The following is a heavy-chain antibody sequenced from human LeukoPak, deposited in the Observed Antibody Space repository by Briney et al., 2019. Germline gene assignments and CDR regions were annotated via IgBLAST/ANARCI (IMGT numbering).Heavy chain of an antibody. CDR2: IYTSGST. CDR1: GGSISSYY. D-gene: IGHD3-3*01. V-gene: IGHV4-4*07. Sequence: SETLSLTCTVSGGSISSYYWSWIRQPAGKGLEWIGRIYTSGSTNYNPSLKSRVTMSVDTSKNQFSLKLSSVTAADTAVYYCARGDYDFWSGPNWFDPWGQGTLVTVSS. J-gene: IGHJ5*02. CDR3: ARGDYDFWSGPNWFDP.